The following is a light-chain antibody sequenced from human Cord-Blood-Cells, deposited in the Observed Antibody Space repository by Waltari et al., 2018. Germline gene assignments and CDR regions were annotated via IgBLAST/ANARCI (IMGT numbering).Light chain of an antibody. CDR2: GES. CDR3: QQYGSSPPLT. Sequence: EIVLTQSPGTLSLSPGERVTLSCRASQSVSSSYLAWYQQKPGRTPRLLIYGESSRATGIPDRCSGSGSGTDFTLTISRLVPEDFAVYYCQQYGSSPPLTFGGGTKVEIK. CDR1: QSVSSSY. V-gene: IGKV3-20*01. J-gene: IGKJ4*01.